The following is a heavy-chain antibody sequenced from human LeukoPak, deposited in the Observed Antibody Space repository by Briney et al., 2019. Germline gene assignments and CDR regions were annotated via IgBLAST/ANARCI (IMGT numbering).Heavy chain of an antibody. D-gene: IGHD3-9*01. Sequence: SETLSLTCTVSGGSIRSGGYYWSWIRQHPGKGLEWIGYIYYSGSTYYNPSLKSRVTISVDTSKNQFSLKLSSVTAADTAVYYCARFTSRILTGYFYYFDYWGQGTLVTVSS. CDR2: IYYSGST. J-gene: IGHJ4*02. CDR1: GGSIRSGGYY. CDR3: ARFTSRILTGYFYYFDY. V-gene: IGHV4-31*03.